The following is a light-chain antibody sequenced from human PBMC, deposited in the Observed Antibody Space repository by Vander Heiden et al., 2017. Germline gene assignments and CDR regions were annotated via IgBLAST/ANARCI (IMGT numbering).Light chain of an antibody. CDR2: DAA. CDR3: QPEPRT. CDR1: QSISRR. V-gene: IGKV1-5*01. J-gene: IGKJ3*01. Sequence: DIQMTQPRSTLSASVGDRVPITCRASQSISRRLAGDLQKPGEAPKLLSYDAARSQSGLPQRLRGSLSGRECTRITVSLKTDDFVIEYGQPEPRTFGPGTKVDIK.